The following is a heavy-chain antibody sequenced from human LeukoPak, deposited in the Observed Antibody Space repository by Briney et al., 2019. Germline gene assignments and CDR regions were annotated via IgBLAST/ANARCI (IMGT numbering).Heavy chain of an antibody. CDR1: GGTFSSYA. V-gene: IGHV1-69*13. CDR2: SIPIFGTT. Sequence: ASVKVSCKASGGTFSSYAFYWVRQAPGQGLEWMGGSIPIFGTTYYAQKFEGRVTITADEFTSTAYMELSSLRSDDTAVYFCAYLNCGGDCYSPYYYYALDVWGQGTTVTVSS. CDR3: AYLNCGGDCYSPYYYYALDV. D-gene: IGHD2-21*02. J-gene: IGHJ6*02.